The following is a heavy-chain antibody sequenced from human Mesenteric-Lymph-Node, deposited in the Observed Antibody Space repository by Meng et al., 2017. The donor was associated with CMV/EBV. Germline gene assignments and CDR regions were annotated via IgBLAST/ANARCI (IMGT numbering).Heavy chain of an antibody. Sequence: SVKVSCKASGGTFSSYNINWVRQAPGQGLEWMGGIIPIFGTANYAQKFQGRVTITTDESMNTAYMELSSLRSEDTAVYYCAGHLRDIVVGADVMRDYYYGVDVWGQGTTVTVSS. D-gene: IGHD2-2*01. CDR2: IIPIFGTA. J-gene: IGHJ6*02. CDR3: AGHLRDIVVGADVMRDYYYGVDV. CDR1: GGTFSSYN. V-gene: IGHV1-69*05.